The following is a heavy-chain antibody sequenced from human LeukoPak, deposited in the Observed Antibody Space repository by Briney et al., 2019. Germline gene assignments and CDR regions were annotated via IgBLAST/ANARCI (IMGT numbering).Heavy chain of an antibody. Sequence: ASVKVSCKASGYTFTSYGISWARQAPGQGLEWMGWISAYNGNTNYAQKLQGRVTMTTDTSTSTAYMELRSLRSDDTAVYYCARDLRGYYYDSSGAWGQGTLVTVSS. V-gene: IGHV1-18*01. CDR3: ARDLRGYYYDSSGA. CDR2: ISAYNGNT. CDR1: GYTFTSYG. J-gene: IGHJ4*02. D-gene: IGHD3-22*01.